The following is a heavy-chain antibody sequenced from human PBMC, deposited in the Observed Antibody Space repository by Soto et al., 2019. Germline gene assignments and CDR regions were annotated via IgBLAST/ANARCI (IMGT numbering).Heavy chain of an antibody. CDR1: GGSISSSSYY. V-gene: IGHV4-39*01. Sequence: QLQLQESGPGLVKPSETLSLTCTVSGGSISSSSYYWGWIRQPPGKGLEWIGSIYYGGSTYYNPSLKSRVTISVDTSKNQFSLKLSSVTAADTALYYCAKHSLQQFLRGWFDPWGQGTLVTVSS. CDR3: AKHSLQQFLRGWFDP. J-gene: IGHJ5*02. D-gene: IGHD6-13*01. CDR2: IYYGGST.